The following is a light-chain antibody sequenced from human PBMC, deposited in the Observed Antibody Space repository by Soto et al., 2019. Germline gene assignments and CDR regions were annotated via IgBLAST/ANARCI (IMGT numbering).Light chain of an antibody. CDR3: MQATQAYT. CDR2: IIS. V-gene: IGKV2-24*01. Sequence: DIVWTQTPLSSPVTLGQPASISCRSSQSLVHGDGNTYLSWLQQRPGQTPRLLIYIISNRFSGVPDRFAGSGAGTDFTLRISGVEAEDVGVYYCMQATQAYTVGQGTKLEIK. CDR1: QSLVHGDGNTY. J-gene: IGKJ2*01.